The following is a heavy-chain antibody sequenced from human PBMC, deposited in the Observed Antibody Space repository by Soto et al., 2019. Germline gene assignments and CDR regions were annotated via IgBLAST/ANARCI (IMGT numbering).Heavy chain of an antibody. D-gene: IGHD3-3*01. J-gene: IGHJ4*02. CDR1: GYTFTSYG. V-gene: IGHV1-18*04. CDR3: ARVGFDFWSGYSFDY. Sequence: ASVKVSCKASGYTFTSYGISWVRQAPGQGLEWMGWISAYNGNTNYAQKLQGRVTMTTDTSTSTAYMELRSLRSDDTAVYYCARVGFDFWSGYSFDYWGQGTLVAVSS. CDR2: ISAYNGNT.